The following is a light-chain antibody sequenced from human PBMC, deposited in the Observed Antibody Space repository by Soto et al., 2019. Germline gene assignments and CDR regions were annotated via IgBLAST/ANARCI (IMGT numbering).Light chain of an antibody. CDR3: QTWGTGSAIVV. J-gene: IGLJ7*01. V-gene: IGLV4-69*01. CDR1: SGHSNYA. Sequence: QSVLTQSPSASASLGASVKLTCTLSSGHSNYAIAWHQQQPEKGPRYLMKVNSGGSHIKGDGIPDRFSGSSSGAERYPFISSLKSEGAADYYCQTWGTGSAIVVFGGGTQLTVL. CDR2: VNSGGSH.